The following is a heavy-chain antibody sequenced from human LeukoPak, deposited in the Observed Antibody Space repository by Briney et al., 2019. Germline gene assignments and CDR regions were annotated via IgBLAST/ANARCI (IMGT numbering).Heavy chain of an antibody. CDR3: ARGGITMVRGVQSSYYYYYMDV. CDR1: GYTFTRYN. D-gene: IGHD3-10*01. V-gene: IGHV1-46*01. Sequence: ASVKVSCKASGYTFTRYNMHWVRQAPGQGLEWMGIINPSDGSTSYAQKFQGRVTIARDMSTSTVYMELSSLRSEDSAVYYCARGGITMVRGVQSSYYYYYMDVWGKGTTVTISS. CDR2: INPSDGST. J-gene: IGHJ6*03.